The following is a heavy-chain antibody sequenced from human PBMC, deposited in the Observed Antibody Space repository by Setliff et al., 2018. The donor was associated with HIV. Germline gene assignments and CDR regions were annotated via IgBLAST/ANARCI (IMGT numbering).Heavy chain of an antibody. CDR1: GDTFSNSA. Sequence: SVKVSCKASGDTFSNSALTWVRQAPGQGLEWMGGSIPPFGTVTYAQRFQGRVTITTDELMTTAYMELTSLRSEGTAVYYCASGSGYCRNGVCYIGVHINPDKYYFDYWGQGTLVTVSS. D-gene: IGHD2-8*01. CDR3: ASGSGYCRNGVCYIGVHINPDKYYFDY. J-gene: IGHJ4*02. V-gene: IGHV1-69*05. CDR2: SIPPFGTV.